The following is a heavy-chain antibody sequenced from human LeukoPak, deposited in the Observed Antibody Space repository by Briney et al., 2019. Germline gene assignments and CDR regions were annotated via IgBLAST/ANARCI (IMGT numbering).Heavy chain of an antibody. J-gene: IGHJ4*02. Sequence: SETLSLTCTVSGGSISSYYWSWIRQPPGKGLEWIGYIYDSGSTNYNPSLKSRVTISVDTSKNQVSLKLSSVTAADTAVYYCARGSGWYYYWGQGTLVTVSS. V-gene: IGHV4-59*08. CDR2: IYDSGST. D-gene: IGHD6-19*01. CDR1: GGSISSYY. CDR3: ARGSGWYYY.